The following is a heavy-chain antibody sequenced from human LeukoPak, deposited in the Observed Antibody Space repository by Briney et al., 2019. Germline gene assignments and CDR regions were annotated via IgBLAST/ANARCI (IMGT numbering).Heavy chain of an antibody. V-gene: IGHV3-23*01. J-gene: IGHJ4*02. D-gene: IGHD5-18*01. CDR3: AKEENTAANS. CDR2: ISSSGGST. CDR1: GFTFSSHA. Sequence: GGSLRLSCAASGFTFSSHAMSWVRQPPGKGLEWVSGISSSGGSTFYADSVKGRFTISRDNSKNTLYLQINSPRAEDTAMYYCAKEENTAANSWGQGTLVTVSS.